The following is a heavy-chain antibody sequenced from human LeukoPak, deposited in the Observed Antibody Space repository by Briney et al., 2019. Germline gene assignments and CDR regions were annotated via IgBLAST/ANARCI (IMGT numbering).Heavy chain of an antibody. D-gene: IGHD5-24*01. CDR2: INHSGST. CDR1: GGSFSGYY. V-gene: IGHV4-34*01. CDR3: AMATIYYYYGMDV. J-gene: IGHJ6*02. Sequence: SETLSHTCAVYGGSFSGYYWSWIRQPPGKGLEWIGEINHSGSTNYNPSLKSRVTISVDTSKNQFSLKLSSVTAADTAVYYCAMATIYYYYGMDVWGQGTTVTVSS.